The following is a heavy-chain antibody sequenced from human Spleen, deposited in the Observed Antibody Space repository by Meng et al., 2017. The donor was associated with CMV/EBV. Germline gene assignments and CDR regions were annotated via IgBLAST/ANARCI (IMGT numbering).Heavy chain of an antibody. CDR2: INSDGSST. Sequence: SSRYWRHWVSQASGKGRVWVARINSDGSSTSYAGSVKSRFTISRDNAKNTLYLQMNSLRAEDTALYYCARSYCSSTSCYPRVPWFDPWGQGTLVTVSS. V-gene: IGHV3-74*01. J-gene: IGHJ5*02. CDR1: SSRYW. D-gene: IGHD2-2*01. CDR3: ARSYCSSTSCYPRVPWFDP.